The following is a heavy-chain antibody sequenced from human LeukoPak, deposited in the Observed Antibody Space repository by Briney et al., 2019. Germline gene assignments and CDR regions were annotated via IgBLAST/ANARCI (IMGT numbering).Heavy chain of an antibody. Sequence: GGSLRLSCAASGFTFSSYGMHWVRQAPGKGLEWVAVIWYDGSNKYYADSVKGRFTISRDNSKNTLYLQMNSLRAEDTAVYYCARGGPCANGVCRDYYYGMDVWGQGTTVTVSS. CDR2: IWYDGSNK. CDR3: ARGGPCANGVCRDYYYGMDV. CDR1: GFTFSSYG. V-gene: IGHV3-33*01. J-gene: IGHJ6*02. D-gene: IGHD2-8*01.